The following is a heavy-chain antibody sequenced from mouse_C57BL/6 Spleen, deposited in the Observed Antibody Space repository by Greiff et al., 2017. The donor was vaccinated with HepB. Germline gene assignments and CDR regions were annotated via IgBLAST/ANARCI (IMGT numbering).Heavy chain of an antibody. J-gene: IGHJ4*01. Sequence: QVQLQQPGAELVKPGASVTMSCTASGYTFTSYWITWVNQRPGQGLEWIGDIYPGSGSTNYNENFKSKYTLTRDTSSSTAYMQISSMTSEDTAVYYCARGPYYGSSSFLDYWGQGTSVTVSS. CDR2: IYPGSGST. D-gene: IGHD1-1*01. CDR3: ARGPYYGSSSFLDY. V-gene: IGHV1-55*01. CDR1: GYTFTSYW.